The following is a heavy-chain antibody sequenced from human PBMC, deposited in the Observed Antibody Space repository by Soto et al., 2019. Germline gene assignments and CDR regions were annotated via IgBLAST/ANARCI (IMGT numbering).Heavy chain of an antibody. CDR2: IYPGDSDT. J-gene: IGHJ6*02. Sequence: PGESLKISCKGSGYKPSTWHNFTSYWIAWVRQMPGEGLEWMGIIYPGDSDTRYSPSFQGQVTISADKSINTVYLQWSSLKASDTAMYYCGVAATPGYYYYGMDVWGQGTTVTVSS. V-gene: IGHV5-51*01. CDR1: GYKPSTWHNFTSYW. CDR3: GVAATPGYYYYGMDV. D-gene: IGHD2-15*01.